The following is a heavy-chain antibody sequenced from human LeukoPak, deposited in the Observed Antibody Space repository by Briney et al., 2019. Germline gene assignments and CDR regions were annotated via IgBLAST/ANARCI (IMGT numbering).Heavy chain of an antibody. Sequence: GGSLRLSCAASGFTFSSYGMHWVRQAPGKGLEWVAFIRYDGSNKYYADSVKGRFTISRDNSKNTLYLQMNSLRAEDTAVYYCAKDHGMIVVAPIDYWGQGTLVTVSS. CDR3: AKDHGMIVVAPIDY. CDR2: IRYDGSNK. CDR1: GFTFSSYG. J-gene: IGHJ4*02. D-gene: IGHD3-22*01. V-gene: IGHV3-30*02.